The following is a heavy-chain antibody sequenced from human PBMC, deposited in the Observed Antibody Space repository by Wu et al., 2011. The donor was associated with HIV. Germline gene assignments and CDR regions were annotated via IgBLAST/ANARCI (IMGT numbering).Heavy chain of an antibody. Sequence: QVQLVQSGTEVKKPGASVRVSCEASGYTFIGYYIHWVRQAPGQGLEWMGIINPNNGRATYAQKFQGRVTMTRDTSTSTVYMDLSSLRFEDTAVYYCARDRHPMVGPWYYYYYMDVWGKGTTVTVSS. CDR2: INPNNGRA. CDR3: ARDRHPMVGPWYYYYYMDV. J-gene: IGHJ6*03. D-gene: IGHD3-10*01. CDR1: GYTFIGYY. V-gene: IGHV1-46*01.